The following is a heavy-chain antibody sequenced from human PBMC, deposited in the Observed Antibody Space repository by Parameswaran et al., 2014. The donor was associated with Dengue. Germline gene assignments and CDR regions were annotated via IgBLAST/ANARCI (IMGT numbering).Heavy chain of an antibody. Sequence: WVRQAPGQGLEWMGWINTNTGNPTYAQGFTGRFVFSLDTSVSTAYLQISSLKAEDTAVYYCASDESYSHDYWGQGTLVTVSS. CDR3: ASDESYSHDY. J-gene: IGHJ4*02. V-gene: IGHV7-4-1*02. D-gene: IGHD2-15*01. CDR2: INTNTGNP.